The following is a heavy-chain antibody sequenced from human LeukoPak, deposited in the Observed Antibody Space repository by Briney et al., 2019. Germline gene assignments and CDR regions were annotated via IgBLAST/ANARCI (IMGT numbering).Heavy chain of an antibody. CDR2: INNNSGCL. D-gene: IGHD3-3*01. CDR3: ARDPTPPEEEEDLEWLLWYFDY. Sequence: PGWAVRLSFASSVLIFSSYCENWVRHVPGKWLELTSSINNNSGCLDYADLVKCGFTISRDNAQNSLYLQMNSLRAEDTAVYYCARDPTPPEEEEDLEWLLWYFDYWGQGTLVTVSS. V-gene: IGHV3-21*01. CDR1: VLIFSSYC. J-gene: IGHJ4*02.